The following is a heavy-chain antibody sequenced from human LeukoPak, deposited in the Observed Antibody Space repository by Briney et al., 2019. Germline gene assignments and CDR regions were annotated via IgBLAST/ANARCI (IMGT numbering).Heavy chain of an antibody. D-gene: IGHD2-8*01. CDR3: AKDEGIVLMVYALSIDY. Sequence: PGGSLRLSCAASGFTFSSYGMHWVRQAPGKGLEWVAFIRYDGSNKYYADSVKGRFTISRDNSKNTLYLQMNSLRAEDTAVYYCAKDEGIVLMVYALSIDYWGQGTLATVSS. CDR2: IRYDGSNK. V-gene: IGHV3-30*02. J-gene: IGHJ4*02. CDR1: GFTFSSYG.